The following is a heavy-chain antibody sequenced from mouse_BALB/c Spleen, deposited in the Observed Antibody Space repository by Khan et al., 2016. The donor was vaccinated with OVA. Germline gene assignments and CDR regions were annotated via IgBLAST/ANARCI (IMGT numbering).Heavy chain of an antibody. CDR1: GYSITSGYY. D-gene: IGHD1-1*01. Sequence: VQLQQSGPGLVKPSQSLSLTCSVTGYSITSGYYWNWIRQFPGNKLEWMGYISYDGSNNYNPSLKNRISITRDTSKNQFFLKFNSVTTEDTTTYYCARDYYGNGYFDYWGQGTTLTVSS. J-gene: IGHJ2*01. CDR2: ISYDGSN. CDR3: ARDYYGNGYFDY. V-gene: IGHV3-6*02.